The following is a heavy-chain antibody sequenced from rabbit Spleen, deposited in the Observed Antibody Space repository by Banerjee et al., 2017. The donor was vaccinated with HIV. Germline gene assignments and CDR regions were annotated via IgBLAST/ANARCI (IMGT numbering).Heavy chain of an antibody. CDR2: IYAGSSGSS. V-gene: IGHV1S40*01. D-gene: IGHD8-1*01. Sequence: QSLEESGGGLGKPGASLTLTCKASGFSFNSGYDMCWVRQAPGKGLEWIACIYAGSSGSSYPATWAKGRFPISNSSSTAVTLPMTSLTAADTAPYFCARDAGTSFSTYGMELWGQGTIVTVS. J-gene: IGHJ6*01. CDR1: GFSFNSGYD. CDR3: ARDAGTSFSTYGMEL.